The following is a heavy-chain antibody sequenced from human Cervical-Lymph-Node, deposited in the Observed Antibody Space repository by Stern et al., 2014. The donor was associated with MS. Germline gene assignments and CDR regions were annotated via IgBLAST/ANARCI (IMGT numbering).Heavy chain of an antibody. D-gene: IGHD2/OR15-2a*01. CDR1: GGSITNYY. CDR3: ARDKGMFFL. V-gene: IGHV4-59*01. J-gene: IGHJ4*01. CDR2: IYYSGIT. Sequence: QVQLVESGPGLVKPSETLSLTCTVSGGSITNYYWSWIRQPPGKGLELIGYIYYSGITNDSPSLKSRVTISVDTSKNQFSLKLSSVTAADTAVYYCARDKGMFFLWGQGTLVTVSS.